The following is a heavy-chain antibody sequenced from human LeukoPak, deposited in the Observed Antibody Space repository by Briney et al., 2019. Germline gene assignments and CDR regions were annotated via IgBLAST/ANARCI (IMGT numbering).Heavy chain of an antibody. J-gene: IGHJ6*03. CDR1: GFTFDDYG. V-gene: IGHV3-20*04. Sequence: RAGRSLRLSCAASGFTFDDYGMSWVRQAPGKGLEWVSGINWNGGSTGYADSVKGRFTISRDNAKNSLYLQMNSLRAEDTALYYCARDKIAAAGNILNLYYYYYYMDVWGKGTTVTVSS. D-gene: IGHD6-13*01. CDR3: ARDKIAAAGNILNLYYYYYYMDV. CDR2: INWNGGST.